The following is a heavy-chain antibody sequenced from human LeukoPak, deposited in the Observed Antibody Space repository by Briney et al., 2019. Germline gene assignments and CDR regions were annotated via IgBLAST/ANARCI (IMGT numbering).Heavy chain of an antibody. D-gene: IGHD2-15*01. CDR3: ARARCSGGSCATLDY. CDR1: GFTFSSYG. V-gene: IGHV4-34*01. J-gene: IGHJ4*02. CDR2: INHSGST. Sequence: SGGSLRLSCAASGFTFSSYGMSWVRQAPGKGLEWIGEINHSGSTNYNPSLKSRVTISVDTSKNQFSLKLSSVTAADTAVYYCARARCSGGSCATLDYWGRGTLVTVSS.